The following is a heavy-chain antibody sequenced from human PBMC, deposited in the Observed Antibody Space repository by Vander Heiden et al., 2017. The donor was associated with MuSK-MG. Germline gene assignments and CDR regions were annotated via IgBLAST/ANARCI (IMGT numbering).Heavy chain of an antibody. J-gene: IGHJ3*02. CDR3: ARAQRTRAFDI. V-gene: IGHV4-31*03. Sequence: QVQLQESGPGLVKPSQTLSLTCTVSGGSINSGDYYWSWIRQYPGKGLEWIGYIFYSGSTFYKPSLKSRVTISVDTSKNQFSLKLGSVTAADTAVYYCARAQRTRAFDIWGQGTMVTVSS. CDR2: IFYSGST. CDR1: GGSINSGDYY.